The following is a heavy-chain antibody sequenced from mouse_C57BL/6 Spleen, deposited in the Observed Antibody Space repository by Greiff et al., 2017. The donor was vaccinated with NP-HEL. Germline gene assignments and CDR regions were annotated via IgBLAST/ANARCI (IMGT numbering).Heavy chain of an antibody. CDR2: ISSGGDYI. J-gene: IGHJ4*01. CDR3: TRERSPHYAMDY. Sequence: EVMLVESGEGLVKPGGSLKLSCAASGFTFSSYAMSWVRQTPEKRLEWVAYISSGGDYIYYADTVKGRFTISRDNARNTLYLQMSSLKSEDTAMYYCTRERSPHYAMDYWGQGTSVTVSS. V-gene: IGHV5-9-1*02. CDR1: GFTFSSYA.